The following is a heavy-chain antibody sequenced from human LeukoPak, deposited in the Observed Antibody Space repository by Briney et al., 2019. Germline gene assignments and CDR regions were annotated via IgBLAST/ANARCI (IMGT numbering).Heavy chain of an antibody. CDR1: GFTFSDYY. Sequence: AWSLRLSCAASGFTFSDYYMSWIRQAPGKGLEWVSYISSSSSYTNYADSVKGRFTISRDNAKNSLYLQMNSLRGEDTAAYYCARVGYSGYDRIPTNFDYWGQGTLVTVSS. D-gene: IGHD5-12*01. CDR2: ISSSSSYT. J-gene: IGHJ4*02. CDR3: ARVGYSGYDRIPTNFDY. V-gene: IGHV3-11*05.